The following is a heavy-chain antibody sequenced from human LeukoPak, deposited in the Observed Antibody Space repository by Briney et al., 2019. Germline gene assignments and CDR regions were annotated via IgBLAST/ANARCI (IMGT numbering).Heavy chain of an antibody. CDR3: ARGRVGIAARPDWFDP. CDR2: INHSGST. Sequence: SETLSLTCAVYGGSFSGYYWSWIRQPPGKGLEWIGEINHSGSTNYNPSLKSRVTISVDTSKNQFSPKLSSVTAADTAVYYCARGRVGIAARPDWFDPWGQGTLVTVSS. J-gene: IGHJ5*02. V-gene: IGHV4-34*01. D-gene: IGHD6-6*01. CDR1: GGSFSGYY.